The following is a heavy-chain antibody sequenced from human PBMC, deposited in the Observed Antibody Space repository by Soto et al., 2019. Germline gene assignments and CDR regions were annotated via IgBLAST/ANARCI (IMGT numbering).Heavy chain of an antibody. V-gene: IGHV3-21*01. CDR2: ISSSSSYI. Sequence: GSLRLSCAASGFTFSSYSMNWVRQAPGKGLEWVSSISSSSSYIYYADSVKGRFTISRDNAKNSLYLQMNSLRAEDTAVYYCARETGYRYGGFDYWGKGTLVTVSS. CDR3: ARETGYRYGGFDY. CDR1: GFTFSSYS. J-gene: IGHJ4*02. D-gene: IGHD5-18*01.